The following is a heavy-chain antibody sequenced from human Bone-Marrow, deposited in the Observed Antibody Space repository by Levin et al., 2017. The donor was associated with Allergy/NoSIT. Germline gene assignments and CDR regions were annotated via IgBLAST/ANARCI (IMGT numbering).Heavy chain of an antibody. Sequence: PGGSLRLSCEASGFTFDNYGMHWVRQAPGKGLEWVSVISHDGDKKFYADSVKGRFTVSRDNSKKNLYLEMNRLGIEDTGIYWCAKGEEGRQSYGMDVWGQGTTVTVSS. V-gene: IGHV3-30*18. CDR3: AKGEEGRQSYGMDV. CDR1: GFTFDNYG. J-gene: IGHJ6*02. CDR2: ISHDGDKK. D-gene: IGHD2-21*01.